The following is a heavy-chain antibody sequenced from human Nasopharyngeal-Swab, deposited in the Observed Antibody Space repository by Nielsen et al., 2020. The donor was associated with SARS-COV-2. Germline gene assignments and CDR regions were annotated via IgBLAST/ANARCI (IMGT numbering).Heavy chain of an antibody. D-gene: IGHD2-21*02. CDR3: ARDLVTGQRFDH. CDR1: GFTFSVYG. V-gene: IGHV3-21*06. J-gene: IGHJ4*02. Sequence: GESLKISCAGSGFTFSVYGMNWVRQAPGKGLEWVASITTRGSYTYYADSVQGRFTISRDNAKNAVYLQMNSLRPEDTAVYYCARDLVTGQRFDHWGLGTLVTVSS. CDR2: ITTRGSYT.